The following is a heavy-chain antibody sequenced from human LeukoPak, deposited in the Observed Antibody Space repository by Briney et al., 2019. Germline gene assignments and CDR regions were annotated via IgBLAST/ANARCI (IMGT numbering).Heavy chain of an antibody. D-gene: IGHD3-10*01. V-gene: IGHV3-23*01. Sequence: GGSLRLSCAASGFTFSSYAMSWVRQAPGKGLEWVSAISGSGGSTYYADSVKGRFTISRDNSKNTPYLQMNSLRAEDTAVYYCAKSEYLTVLLWFGESWGQGTLVTVSS. CDR2: ISGSGGST. J-gene: IGHJ4*02. CDR1: GFTFSSYA. CDR3: AKSEYLTVLLWFGES.